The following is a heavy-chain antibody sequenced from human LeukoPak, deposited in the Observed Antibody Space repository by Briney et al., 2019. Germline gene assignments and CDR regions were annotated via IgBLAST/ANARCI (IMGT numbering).Heavy chain of an antibody. V-gene: IGHV1-2*02. J-gene: IGHJ4*02. CDR1: GYTFTGYY. CDR3: ARGLRYFDWVMYYFDY. D-gene: IGHD3-9*01. CDR2: INPNSGGT. Sequence: ASVKVSCKASGYTFTGYYMHWVRQAPGQGLEWMGWINPNSGGTNYAQKFQGRVTMTRDTSISTAYMELSRLRSDDTAAYYCARGLRYFDWVMYYFDYWGQGTLVTVSS.